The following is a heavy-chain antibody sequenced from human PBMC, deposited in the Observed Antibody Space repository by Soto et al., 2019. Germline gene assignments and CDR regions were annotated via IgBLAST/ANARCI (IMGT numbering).Heavy chain of an antibody. CDR1: CGSISSSSSY. CDR3: ARHSYYGDLTGGVNWFDP. CDR2: IYYSGST. V-gene: IGHV4-39*01. J-gene: IGHJ5*02. D-gene: IGHD4-17*01. Sequence: PLATPSLTRTSPCGSISSSSSYWGWIRPPPGKGLEWIGSIYYSGSTYYNPSLKRRVTISVDTSKNQFSLKLSSVTAADTAVYYCARHSYYGDLTGGVNWFDPWGQGTLVTVSS.